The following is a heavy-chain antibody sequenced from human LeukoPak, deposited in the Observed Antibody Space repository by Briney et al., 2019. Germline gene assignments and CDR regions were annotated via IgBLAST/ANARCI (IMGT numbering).Heavy chain of an antibody. Sequence: SETLSLTCTVSGGSISSSSYYWSWIRQPAGKGLEWIGRIYTSGSTNYNPSLKSRVTISVDKSKNQFSLKLSSVTAADTAVYYCARLYGSGSSLYFDYWGQGTLVTVSS. CDR3: ARLYGSGSSLYFDY. CDR1: GGSISSSSYY. V-gene: IGHV4-61*02. CDR2: IYTSGST. J-gene: IGHJ4*02. D-gene: IGHD3-10*01.